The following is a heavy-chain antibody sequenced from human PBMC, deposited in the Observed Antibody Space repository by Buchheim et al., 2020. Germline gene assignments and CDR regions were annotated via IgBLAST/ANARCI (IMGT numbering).Heavy chain of an antibody. D-gene: IGHD1-26*01. J-gene: IGHJ4*02. Sequence: QVQLQQWGAGLLKPSETLSLTCAVYGGSFSGYYWSWIRQPPGKGLEWIGEINHSGSTNYNPSLKSRVTISVDTAQNQFSLQLSSVTAADTAVYYCARGIVGATTRLDYWGQGTL. CDR3: ARGIVGATTRLDY. CDR1: GGSFSGYY. CDR2: INHSGST. V-gene: IGHV4-34*01.